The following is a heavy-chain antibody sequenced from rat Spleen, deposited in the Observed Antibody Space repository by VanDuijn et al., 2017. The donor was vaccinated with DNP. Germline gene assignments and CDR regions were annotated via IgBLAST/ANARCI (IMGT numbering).Heavy chain of an antibody. CDR3: ARGGTSFAY. J-gene: IGHJ3*01. CDR1: GYTFTTYY. Sequence: QVQLQQSGAELAKPDSSVKISCRASGYTFTTYYITWIKQTTGQGREYLGYINTVSGATNYNEKFKGKATLTADKSSSTAFMQLSSLTPDDSAVYYCARGGTSFAYWGQGTLVTVSS. CDR2: INTVSGAT. D-gene: IGHD4-3*01. V-gene: IGHV1-43*01.